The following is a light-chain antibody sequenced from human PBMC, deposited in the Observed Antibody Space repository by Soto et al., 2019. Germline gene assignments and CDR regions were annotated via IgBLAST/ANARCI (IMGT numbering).Light chain of an antibody. CDR3: QQYGASPRT. CDR1: QSVSSSF. Sequence: EIVLTQSPGTLSLSPGERATLSCRASQSVSSSFLAWYQQKPGQAPRLLIYDASSRATGIPDRFSGSGSGTDFTLTISRLEPEDFSVYYCQQYGASPRTFAQGTKVAIK. J-gene: IGKJ1*01. CDR2: DAS. V-gene: IGKV3-20*01.